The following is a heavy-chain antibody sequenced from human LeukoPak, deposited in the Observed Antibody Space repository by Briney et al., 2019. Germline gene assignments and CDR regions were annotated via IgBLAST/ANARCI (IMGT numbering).Heavy chain of an antibody. J-gene: IGHJ4*02. CDR2: INPNSGGT. V-gene: IGHV1-2*02. CDR3: ARDLATLIRGFDS. CDR1: GYTFTAYY. D-gene: IGHD3-10*01. Sequence: ASVKVSCKASGYTFTAYYMHWVRQAPGQALEWMGWINPNSGGTYSAQKFQGRVTMTRDTSISTAYMELSSLRSDDTDVYYCARDLATLIRGFDSWGQGTLVTVSS.